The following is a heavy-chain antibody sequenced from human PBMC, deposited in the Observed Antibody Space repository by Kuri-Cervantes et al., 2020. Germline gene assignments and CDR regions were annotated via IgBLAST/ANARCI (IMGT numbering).Heavy chain of an antibody. CDR1: GYTFSTYW. Sequence: GGSLRLSCKGSGYTFSTYWIGWVRQMPGKGLEWMGSVYPRDSDTRYRPSFQGQVTISADKSISTAYLQWSSLKASDTAMYYCARQAEVEFDYWGQGTLVTVSS. D-gene: IGHD2-15*01. V-gene: IGHV5-51*01. CDR3: ARQAEVEFDY. CDR2: VYPRDSDT. J-gene: IGHJ4*02.